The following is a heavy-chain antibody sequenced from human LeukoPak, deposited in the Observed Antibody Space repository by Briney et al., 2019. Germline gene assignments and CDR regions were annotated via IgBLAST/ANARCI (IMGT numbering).Heavy chain of an antibody. D-gene: IGHD3-22*01. V-gene: IGHV3-30*02. CDR1: GFTFSSYG. CDR3: ARDYGGSSGYPNWFDP. CDR2: IRYDGSNK. Sequence: QSGGSLRLSCAASGFTFSSYGMHWVRQAPGKGLEWVAFIRYDGSNKYYADSVKGRFTISRDNSKNTLYLQMNSLRAEDTAVYYCARDYGGSSGYPNWFDPWGQGTLVTVSS. J-gene: IGHJ5*02.